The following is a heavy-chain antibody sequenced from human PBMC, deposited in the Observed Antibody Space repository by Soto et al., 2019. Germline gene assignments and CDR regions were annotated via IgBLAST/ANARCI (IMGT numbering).Heavy chain of an antibody. CDR1: GGTFSSYA. CDR2: IVPIVDTS. V-gene: IGHV1-69*12. D-gene: IGHD5-12*01. J-gene: IGHJ4*02. Sequence: QVQLVQSGAEVRQPASSVKVSCKTSGGTFSSYAISWVRQAPGQGLEWMGGIVPIVDTSTYAQKFQGRVTITAKESKSTVYMDQTGLSSAEAAVYFCVGFVATPGSPENWGRGTLVTVSS. CDR3: VGFVATPGSPEN.